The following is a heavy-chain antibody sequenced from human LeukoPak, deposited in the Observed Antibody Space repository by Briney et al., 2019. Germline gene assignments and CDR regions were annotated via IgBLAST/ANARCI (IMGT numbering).Heavy chain of an antibody. D-gene: IGHD1-14*01. Sequence: PSETLSLTCTVSGGSISSYYWSWIRQPAGKGLEWIGRVYTSGSTNYNPSLKSRVTVSVDTSKNQFSLKLTSVTAADTAVYYCARDAVSGTPGFDVWGQGTMVTVSS. CDR3: ARDAVSGTPGFDV. V-gene: IGHV4-4*07. CDR1: GGSISSYY. J-gene: IGHJ3*01. CDR2: VYTSGST.